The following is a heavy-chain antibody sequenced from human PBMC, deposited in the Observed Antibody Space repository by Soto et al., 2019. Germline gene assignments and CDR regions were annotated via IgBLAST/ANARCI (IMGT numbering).Heavy chain of an antibody. CDR2: NYWNDDK. J-gene: IGHJ4*02. V-gene: IGHV2-5*01. D-gene: IGHD3-22*01. Sequence: SGPTLVNPTQTLTVTCTSSGFSLTTSGVGVGWIRQPPGKALEWLALNYWNDDKRYSASLKSRLTVTKDTSKNQVVLTMTNMDPMDTATYYCVHSDYDSSGYYYFDYWGQGTLVTVSS. CDR3: VHSDYDSSGYYYFDY. CDR1: GFSLTTSGVG.